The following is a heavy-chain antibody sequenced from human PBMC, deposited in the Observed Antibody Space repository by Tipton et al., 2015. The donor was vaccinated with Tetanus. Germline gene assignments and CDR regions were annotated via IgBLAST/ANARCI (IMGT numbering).Heavy chain of an antibody. Sequence: TLSLTCTVSGGSISSDGAYWSWIRQHPGEGLEWIGYISNSGSTYYNPSLKSRVTISVDTSQKQISLKVNSVTAADTAVYYCARDRGVRGGYFYSHGRDVGGQGTTVTVSS. J-gene: IGHJ6*02. CDR2: ISNSGST. V-gene: IGHV4-31*03. D-gene: IGHD3-10*01. CDR3: ARDRGVRGGYFYSHGRDV. CDR1: GGSISSDGAY.